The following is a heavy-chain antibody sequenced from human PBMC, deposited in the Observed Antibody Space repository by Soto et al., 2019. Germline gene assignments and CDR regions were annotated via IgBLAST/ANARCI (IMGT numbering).Heavy chain of an antibody. CDR2: FYPGDSTS. CDR1: GYSFISYW. V-gene: IGHV5-51*01. J-gene: IGHJ3*02. D-gene: IGHD2-15*01. Sequence: GESLKISCKTSGYSFISYWVAWVRQLPGKGLEWMGTFYPGDSTSTYSPSFQGQVTISVDKSISTAYLQLSSLKASDTAMYYCARIIGYCRNNDCSWTFDIWGQGTRVTVSS. CDR3: ARIIGYCRNNDCSWTFDI.